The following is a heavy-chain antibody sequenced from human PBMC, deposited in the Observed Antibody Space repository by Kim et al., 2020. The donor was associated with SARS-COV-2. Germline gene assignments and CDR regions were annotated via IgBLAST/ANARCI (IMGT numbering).Heavy chain of an antibody. D-gene: IGHD3-10*01. CDR1: GYIFTSND. CDR2: MNPDSGNT. Sequence: ASVKVSCKASGYIFTSNDINWVRQAPGQGLEWMGWMNPDSGNTGFAQKFQGRLTMTNNTSISTAYMELSSLRSEDTAVYFCSRGANWFRYWGQGTLVTVSS. CDR3: SRGANWFRY. V-gene: IGHV1-8*01. J-gene: IGHJ4*02.